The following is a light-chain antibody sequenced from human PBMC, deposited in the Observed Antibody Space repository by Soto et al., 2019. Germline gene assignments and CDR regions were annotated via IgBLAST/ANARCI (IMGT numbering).Light chain of an antibody. J-gene: IGKJ1*01. CDR1: QIISAR. CDR3: EQHTSFSGT. CDR2: DTS. Sequence: DIQMTQSPSTLSASAGDRVTITCRASQIISARLAWYQQKPGKSPRLLIYDTSRLASGVPSRFSGSGSGTVFTLTINSLQPDDFAIYYCEQHTSFSGTFGQGTKVEIK. V-gene: IGKV1-5*01.